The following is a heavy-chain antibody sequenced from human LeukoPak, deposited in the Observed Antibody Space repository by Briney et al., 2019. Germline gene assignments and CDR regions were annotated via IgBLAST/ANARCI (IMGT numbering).Heavy chain of an antibody. V-gene: IGHV3-23*01. J-gene: IGHJ4*02. Sequence: SGGSLRLSCAASGFTFDDYGMSWVRQAPGKGLEWVSAMSSSDDGRYYAASVRGRFTISRDTSRSTLYLQMNSLRAEDAAVYYCAKAPVTSCRGAFCYPFDHWGQGTLVTVSS. CDR2: MSSSDDGR. CDR3: AKAPVTSCRGAFCYPFDH. CDR1: GFTFDDYG. D-gene: IGHD2-15*01.